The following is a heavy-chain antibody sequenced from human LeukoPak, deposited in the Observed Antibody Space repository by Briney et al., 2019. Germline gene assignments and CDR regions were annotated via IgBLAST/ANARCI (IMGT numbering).Heavy chain of an antibody. Sequence: SETLSLTCTVSGGSISSGSYYWGWIRQPPGKGLEWIGTIYYSGSTYYNPSLKSRVTISVDTSKNQFSLKLSSVTAADTAVYYCASRSYDFWSGYHTNSDAFDIWGQGTMVTVSS. CDR1: GGSISSGSYY. CDR2: IYYSGST. CDR3: ASRSYDFWSGYHTNSDAFDI. D-gene: IGHD3-3*01. V-gene: IGHV4-39*01. J-gene: IGHJ3*02.